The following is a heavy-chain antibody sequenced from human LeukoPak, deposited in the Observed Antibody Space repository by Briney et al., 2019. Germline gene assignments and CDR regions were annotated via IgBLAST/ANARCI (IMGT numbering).Heavy chain of an antibody. CDR2: ISGGGSAI. J-gene: IGHJ6*02. D-gene: IGHD2-15*01. Sequence: GGSLRLSYAASGFTFSDYYMSWIRQAPGKGLEWVSYISGGGSAIYYAGSVKGRFTISRDNAKNSLYLQMNSLRTEDTAVYYCARGVANAMDVWGQGTTVTVSS. V-gene: IGHV3-11*01. CDR1: GFTFSDYY. CDR3: ARGVANAMDV.